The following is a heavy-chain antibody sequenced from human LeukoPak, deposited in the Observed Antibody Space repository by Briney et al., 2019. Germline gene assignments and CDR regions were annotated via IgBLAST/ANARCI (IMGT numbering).Heavy chain of an antibody. CDR2: INPNSGGT. CDR1: GYTFTGYY. Sequence: ASVKVSCKASGYTFTGYYMHWVRRAPGQGLEWMGWINPNSGGTNYAQKFQGRVTMTRDTSISTAYMELSRLRSDDTAVYYCARDAIRCSSTSCYIFDYWGQGTLVTVSS. D-gene: IGHD2-2*01. V-gene: IGHV1-2*02. CDR3: ARDAIRCSSTSCYIFDY. J-gene: IGHJ4*02.